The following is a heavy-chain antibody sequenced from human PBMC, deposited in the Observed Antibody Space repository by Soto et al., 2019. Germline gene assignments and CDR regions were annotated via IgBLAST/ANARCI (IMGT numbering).Heavy chain of an antibody. J-gene: IGHJ4*02. Sequence: EVQLLESGGGLVKRGGSLRLSCAASGFTFRNYAMNWVRQAPGKGLEWVSSITASGGSTYYADSVKGRLTVSRDNSKNMVYLQINSPTVDDTAIYYCANGLRDYFDYWGQGTLVILSS. CDR3: ANGLRDYFDY. CDR1: GFTFRNYA. V-gene: IGHV3-23*01. CDR2: ITASGGST.